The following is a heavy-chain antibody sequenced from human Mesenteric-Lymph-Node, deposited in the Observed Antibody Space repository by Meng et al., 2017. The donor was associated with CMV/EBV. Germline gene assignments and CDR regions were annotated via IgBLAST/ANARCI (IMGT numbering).Heavy chain of an antibody. V-gene: IGHV1-3*01. CDR2: INAGNGNT. CDR1: GYTFTSYA. CDR3: ARETSIAAAAAFDY. D-gene: IGHD6-13*01. Sequence: KASGYTFTSYARHWVRQAPGQRLEWMGWINAGNGNTKYSQKFQGRVTITRDTSASTAYMELSSLRSEDTAVYYCARETSIAAAAAFDYWGQGTLVTVSS. J-gene: IGHJ4*02.